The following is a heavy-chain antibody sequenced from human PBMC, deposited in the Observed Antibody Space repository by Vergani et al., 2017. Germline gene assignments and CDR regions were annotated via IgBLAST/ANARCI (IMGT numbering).Heavy chain of an antibody. J-gene: IGHJ5*02. Sequence: QVQLVQSGAEVKKPGSSVKVSCKASVGTFSSYAISWVRQAPGQGLEWMGGIIPICGTANYAQKFQGRVTITADESTSTAYMELSSLRSEDTAVYYCARENCSSTSCYPYWFDPWGQGTLVTVSS. CDR2: IIPICGTA. CDR3: ARENCSSTSCYPYWFDP. CDR1: VGTFSSYA. V-gene: IGHV1-69*01. D-gene: IGHD2-2*01.